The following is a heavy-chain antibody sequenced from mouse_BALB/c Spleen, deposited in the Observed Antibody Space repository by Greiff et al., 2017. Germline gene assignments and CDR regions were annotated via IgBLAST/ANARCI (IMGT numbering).Heavy chain of an antibody. CDR2: IDPANGNT. CDR1: GFNIKDTY. J-gene: IGHJ2*01. Sequence: VQLQQSGAELVKPGASVKLSCTASGFNIKDTYMHWVKQRPEQGLEWIGRIDPANGNTKYDPKFQGKATITADTSSNTAYLQLSSLTSEDTAVYYAAKAYGSHFDYWGQGTTLTVSA. CDR3: AKAYGSHFDY. D-gene: IGHD6-5*01. V-gene: IGHV14-3*02.